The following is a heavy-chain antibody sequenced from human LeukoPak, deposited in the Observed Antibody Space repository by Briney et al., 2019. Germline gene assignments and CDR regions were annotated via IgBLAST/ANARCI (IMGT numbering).Heavy chain of an antibody. Sequence: GGSLRLSCAASGFTFSSYSMNWVRQAPEKGLEWVSSISSSSSYIYYADSVKGRFTISRDNAKNSLYLQMNSLRAEDTAVYYCARTLSLPAAIYYYYMDVWGKGTTVTVSS. V-gene: IGHV3-21*01. D-gene: IGHD2-2*02. J-gene: IGHJ6*03. CDR3: ARTLSLPAAIYYYYMDV. CDR1: GFTFSSYS. CDR2: ISSSSSYI.